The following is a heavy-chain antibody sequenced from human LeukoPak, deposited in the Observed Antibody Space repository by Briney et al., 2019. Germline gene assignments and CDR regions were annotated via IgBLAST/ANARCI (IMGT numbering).Heavy chain of an antibody. CDR3: ARTRYDFWGGYVYYFDY. CDR1: GGSISSYY. V-gene: IGHV4-34*01. D-gene: IGHD3-3*01. Sequence: SETLSLTCTVSGGSISSYYWSWIRQPPGKGLEWIGEINHSGSTNYNPSLKSRVTISVDTSKNQLSLKLSSVTAADTAVYYCARTRYDFWGGYVYYFDYWGQGTLVTVSS. CDR2: INHSGST. J-gene: IGHJ4*02.